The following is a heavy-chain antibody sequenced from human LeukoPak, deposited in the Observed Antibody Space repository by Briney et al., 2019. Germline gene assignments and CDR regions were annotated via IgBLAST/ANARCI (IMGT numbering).Heavy chain of an antibody. Sequence: GGSLRLSCAASGFTFSSYAMHWVRQAPGKGLEWVAVISYDGSNKYYADSVKGRFTISRGNSKNTLYLQMNSLRAEDTAVYYCARGELFDYWGQGTLVTVSS. J-gene: IGHJ4*02. V-gene: IGHV3-30-3*01. D-gene: IGHD1-26*01. CDR2: ISYDGSNK. CDR1: GFTFSSYA. CDR3: ARGELFDY.